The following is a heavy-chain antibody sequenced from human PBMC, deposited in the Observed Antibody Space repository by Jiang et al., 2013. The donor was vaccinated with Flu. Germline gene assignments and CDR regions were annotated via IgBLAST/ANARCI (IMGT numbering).Heavy chain of an antibody. Sequence: SYAISWVRQAPGQGLEWMGGIIPIFGAANYAQKFQGRVTITADKSTSTAYMELSSLRSEDTAVYYCARMGWNYVWDQNWFDPWGQGTLVTVSS. D-gene: IGHD1-7*01. V-gene: IGHV1-69*06. J-gene: IGHJ5*02. CDR1: SYA. CDR2: IIPIFGAA. CDR3: ARMGWNYVWDQNWFDP.